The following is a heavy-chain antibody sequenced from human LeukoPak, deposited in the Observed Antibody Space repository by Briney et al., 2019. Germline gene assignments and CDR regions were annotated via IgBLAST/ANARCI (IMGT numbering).Heavy chain of an antibody. Sequence: SETLSLTCTVSGGSISSYYWSWIRQPPGKGLEWIGYIYYSGSTNYNPSLKSRVTISVDTSKNQFSLKLSSVTAADTAVYYCARGSCSSTSCYLNWFDPWGQGTLVTVPS. CDR3: ARGSCSSTSCYLNWFDP. V-gene: IGHV4-59*01. CDR2: IYYSGST. CDR1: GGSISSYY. D-gene: IGHD2-2*01. J-gene: IGHJ5*02.